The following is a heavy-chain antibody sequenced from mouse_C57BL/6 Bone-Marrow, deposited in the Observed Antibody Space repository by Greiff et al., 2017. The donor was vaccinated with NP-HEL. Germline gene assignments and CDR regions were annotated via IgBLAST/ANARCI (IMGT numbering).Heavy chain of an antibody. D-gene: IGHD1-1*01. Sequence: QVQLQQSGAELMKPGASVKLSCKATGYTFTGYWIEWVKQRPGQGLEWIGEILPGSGSTTYNEKLKGKGRFTAATSSNTTYVQLSSLTTDDSAIYYCARASHYYGSTCIGYWCQGPSVPVSS. CDR3: ARASHYYGSTCIGY. CDR1: GYTFTGYW. V-gene: IGHV1-9*01. J-gene: IGHJ4*01. CDR2: ILPGSGST.